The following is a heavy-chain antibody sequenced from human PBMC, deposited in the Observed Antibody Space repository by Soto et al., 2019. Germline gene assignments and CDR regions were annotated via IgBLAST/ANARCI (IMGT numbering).Heavy chain of an antibody. J-gene: IGHJ5*02. V-gene: IGHV4-39*01. Sequence: QLQLQESGPGLVKPSETLSLTCTVSGGSISSSSYYWGWIRQPPGKGLEWIGSIYYSGSTYYNPSLKSRVTISVDTSKNQFSLKLSSVTAADTAVYYCARLHVDTALVTGGNWFDPWGQGTLVTVSS. CDR1: GGSISSSSYY. D-gene: IGHD5-18*01. CDR2: IYYSGST. CDR3: ARLHVDTALVTGGNWFDP.